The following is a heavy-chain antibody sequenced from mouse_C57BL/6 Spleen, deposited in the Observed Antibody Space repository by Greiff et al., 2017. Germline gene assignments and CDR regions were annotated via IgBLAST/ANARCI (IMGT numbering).Heavy chain of an antibody. V-gene: IGHV6-3*01. CDR1: GFTFSNYW. Sequence: DVKLVESGGGLVQPGGSMKLSCVASGFTFSNYWMNWVRQSPEKGLEWVAQIRLKSDNYATHYAESVKGRFTISRDDSKSSVYLQMNNLRAEDTGIYYCTGQGNGIFFRDAMDYWGQGTSVTVSS. CDR3: TGQGNGIFFRDAMDY. J-gene: IGHJ4*01. D-gene: IGHD2-1*01. CDR2: IRLKSDNYAT.